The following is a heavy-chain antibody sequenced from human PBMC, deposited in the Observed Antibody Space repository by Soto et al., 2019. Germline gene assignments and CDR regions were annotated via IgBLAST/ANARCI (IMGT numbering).Heavy chain of an antibody. CDR2: VHNSGNT. J-gene: IGHJ5*02. CDR1: GGSISSYY. CDR3: ARARYYYDASGFLDNWFDP. Sequence: SETLSLTCTVSGGSISSYYWSWIRQPPGKGLEWIGYVHNSGNTNYNPSLKGRVTISVDTSKNQFSLKLTSVTAADTAVYYCARARYYYDASGFLDNWFDPWGQGTLVTVSS. D-gene: IGHD3-22*01. V-gene: IGHV4-59*01.